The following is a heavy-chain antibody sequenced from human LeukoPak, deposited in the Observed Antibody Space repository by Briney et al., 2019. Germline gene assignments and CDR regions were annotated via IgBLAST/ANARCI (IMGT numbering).Heavy chain of an antibody. J-gene: IGHJ4*02. D-gene: IGHD4-17*01. CDR3: ARDNGDYWFDY. Sequence: ASVKVSCKASGYTFTGYYMHWVRQAPGQGLEWMGWINPNSGGTNYAQKFQGRVTMTRDTSISTAYMELTRLRSDDTAVYYCARDNGDYWFDYWGQGTLVIVSS. CDR2: INPNSGGT. CDR1: GYTFTGYY. V-gene: IGHV1-2*02.